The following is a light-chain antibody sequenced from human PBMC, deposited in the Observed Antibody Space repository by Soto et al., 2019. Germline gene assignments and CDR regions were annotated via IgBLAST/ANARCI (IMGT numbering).Light chain of an antibody. CDR3: QQSYNIPPT. Sequence: DIQMTQSPVSLSASVGARVTLNCRASETISTFLNWYQQKPGKAPKVMIFAASSLQSGVPSRFSGSWSGTDCALTISGLQPEDVATYYCQQSYNIPPTFGQGTKVDIK. V-gene: IGKV1-39*01. J-gene: IGKJ1*01. CDR1: ETISTF. CDR2: AAS.